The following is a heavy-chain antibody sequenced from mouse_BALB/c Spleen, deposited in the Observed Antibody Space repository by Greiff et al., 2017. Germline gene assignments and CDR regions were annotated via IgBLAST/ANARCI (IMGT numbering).Heavy chain of an antibody. CDR1: GFNINDYY. J-gene: IGHJ1*01. CDR2: IDPENGNT. CDR3: ALLWLRRSYWYFDF. V-gene: IGHV14-1*02. D-gene: IGHD2-2*01. Sequence: EVKLQESGAELVRPGASVKLSCTASGFNINDYYMHWVKQRPEQGLEWFGWIDPENGNTIYDPKFQGKASITADTSTNTAYLQLSSLTSEDTAVDYCALLWLRRSYWYFDFWGAGTTVTVSS.